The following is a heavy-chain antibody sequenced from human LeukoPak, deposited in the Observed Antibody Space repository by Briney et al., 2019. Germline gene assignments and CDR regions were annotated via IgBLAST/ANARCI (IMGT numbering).Heavy chain of an antibody. V-gene: IGHV3-15*01. Sequence: GGSLRLSCGASGFIFHNAHMTWVRQAPGEGLEWVGRIMSNPAGGTADYGAAVKGRFTISRDDSRNMLYLHLTNVRADDTAVYYCTTLAYDVHYWGRGTLVTVSS. D-gene: IGHD3-3*01. CDR1: GFIFHNAH. J-gene: IGHJ4*02. CDR3: TTLAYDVHY. CDR2: IMSNPAGGTA.